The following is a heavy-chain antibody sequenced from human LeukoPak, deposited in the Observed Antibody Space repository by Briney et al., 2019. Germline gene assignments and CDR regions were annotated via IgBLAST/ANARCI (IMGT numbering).Heavy chain of an antibody. J-gene: IGHJ3*02. CDR2: IYPGDSDT. D-gene: IGHD2-15*01. V-gene: IGHV5-51*01. Sequence: GESLKISCKGSGYRFTDYWIAWVRQMPGKGLEWMGIIYPGDSDTRYSPSFQGQVTFSADKSISTAYLQWSSLRASGTAMYYCARVYCSGGSCSPQRAFDIWGQGTMVTVSS. CDR3: ARVYCSGGSCSPQRAFDI. CDR1: GYRFTDYW.